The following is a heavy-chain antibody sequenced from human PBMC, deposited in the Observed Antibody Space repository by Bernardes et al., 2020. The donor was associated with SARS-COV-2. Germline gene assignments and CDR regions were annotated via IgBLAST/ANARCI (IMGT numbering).Heavy chain of an antibody. D-gene: IGHD1-1*01. CDR2: IGSDGSST. J-gene: IGHJ3*02. CDR3: ARDNEAGPYDAFDI. Sequence: GGSLRLSCAASGFIFSSYWMHWVRQAPGKGLVWVSRIGSDGSSTSYADSVKGRFTISRDNAKNSLYLQMNSLRAEDTAVYYCARDNEAGPYDAFDIWGQGTMVTVSS. CDR1: GFIFSSYW. V-gene: IGHV3-74*01.